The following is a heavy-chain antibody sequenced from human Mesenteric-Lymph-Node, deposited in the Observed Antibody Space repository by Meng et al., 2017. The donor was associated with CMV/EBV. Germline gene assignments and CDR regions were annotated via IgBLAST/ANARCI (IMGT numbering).Heavy chain of an antibody. CDR2: INHSGST. J-gene: IGHJ4*02. CDR1: GGSISSSSYY. V-gene: IGHV4-39*07. CDR3: AREYSSFDY. Sequence: GSLRLSCTVSGGSISSSSYYWSWIRQPPGKGLEWIGEINHSGSTNYNPSLKSRVTISGDKSKNQFSLKLTSVTAADTAVYYCAREYSSFDYWGQGTLVTVSS. D-gene: IGHD5-18*01.